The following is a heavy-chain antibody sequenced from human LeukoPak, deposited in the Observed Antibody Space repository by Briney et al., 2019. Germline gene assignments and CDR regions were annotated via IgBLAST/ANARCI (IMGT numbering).Heavy chain of an antibody. CDR1: GFTFSIYS. CDR2: ITSTSTYI. D-gene: IGHD2/OR15-2a*01. J-gene: IGHJ4*02. CDR3: VRRGPNNSCLDY. Sequence: PGGSLRLSCAASGFTFSIYSFNWVRQAPGEGLEWVASITSTSTYIYYADSVQGRFAVSRDNAKNSLYLQMNSLRAEDTAVFYCVRRGPNNSCLDYWGQGTLVTVSS. V-gene: IGHV3-21*01.